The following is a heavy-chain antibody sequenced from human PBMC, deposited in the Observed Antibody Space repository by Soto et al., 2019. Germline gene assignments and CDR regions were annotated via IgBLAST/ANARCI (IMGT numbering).Heavy chain of an antibody. CDR3: TRPHYCSGGSCPSDY. J-gene: IGHJ4*02. CDR2: IRSKTNNYAT. CDR1: GFTFSGSD. Sequence: PGGSLRLSCAASGFTFSGSDMHWVRQASGKGLEWVGRIRSKTNNYATAYVESVKGRFTISRDDLKNTAYLQMNSLNIDDTAVYYCTRPHYCSGGSCPSDYWGQGTLVTVSS. V-gene: IGHV3-73*01. D-gene: IGHD2-15*01.